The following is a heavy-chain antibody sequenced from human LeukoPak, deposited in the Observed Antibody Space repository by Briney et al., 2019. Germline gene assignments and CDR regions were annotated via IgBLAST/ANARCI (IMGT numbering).Heavy chain of an antibody. CDR1: GFTFSSYT. V-gene: IGHV3-48*01. Sequence: GGSLRLSCAASGFTFSSYTMNWVRQPPGKGLEWVSNIGTSSTTIYYADSVKGRFTISRDNAKNSLYLQMNSLRADDTAVYYCARDPPPAVRFLEWLSSPWYFDLWGRGTLVTVSS. CDR2: IGTSSTTI. D-gene: IGHD3-3*01. J-gene: IGHJ2*01. CDR3: ARDPPPAVRFLEWLSSPWYFDL.